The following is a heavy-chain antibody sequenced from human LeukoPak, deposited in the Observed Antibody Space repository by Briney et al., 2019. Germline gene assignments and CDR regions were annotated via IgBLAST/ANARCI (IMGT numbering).Heavy chain of an antibody. J-gene: IGHJ4*02. CDR3: VKDLTRSGDY. Sequence: GGSLRLSCSASGFTFNNYAMHWVRQAPGKGLEYVSAITSNGGTTYYGDSVKGRFTISRDNSKNTVYLQMSSLRPEDTAVYYCVKDLTRSGDYWGQGTLVTVSS. CDR2: ITSNGGTT. D-gene: IGHD3-10*01. CDR1: GFTFNNYA. V-gene: IGHV3-64D*06.